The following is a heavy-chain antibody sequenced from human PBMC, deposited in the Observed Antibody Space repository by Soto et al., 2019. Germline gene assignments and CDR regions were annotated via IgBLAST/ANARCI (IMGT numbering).Heavy chain of an antibody. CDR2: ISSSSSYI. Sequence: EVQLVESGGGLVKPGGSLRLSCAASGFTFSSYSMNWVRQAPGKGLEWVSSISSSSSYIYYADSVKGRFTISRDNAKNSLNLQINSLRAEDTAVYYCARETSESNPIYHYYGMDVWGQGTTVTVSS. J-gene: IGHJ6*02. V-gene: IGHV3-21*01. CDR1: GFTFSSYS. CDR3: ARETSESNPIYHYYGMDV.